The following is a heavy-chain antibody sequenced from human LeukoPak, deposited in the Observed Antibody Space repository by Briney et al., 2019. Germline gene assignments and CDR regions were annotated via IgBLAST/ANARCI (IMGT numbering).Heavy chain of an antibody. CDR3: ARGSAITMVRGVIRRWFDP. J-gene: IGHJ5*02. CDR1: GGSISSSSYY. D-gene: IGHD3-10*01. CDR2: IYYSGST. Sequence: PSETLSLTCTVSGGSISSSSYYWGWIRQPPGKGLEWIGSIYYSGSTYYNPSLKSRVTTSVDTSKNQFSLKLSSVTAADTAVYYCARGSAITMVRGVIRRWFDPWGQGTLVTVSS. V-gene: IGHV4-39*01.